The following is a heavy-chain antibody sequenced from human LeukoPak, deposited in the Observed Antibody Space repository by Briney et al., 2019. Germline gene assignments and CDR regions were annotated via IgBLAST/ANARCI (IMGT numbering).Heavy chain of an antibody. D-gene: IGHD3-22*01. CDR2: MNPNSGNT. CDR3: ARGAYSYYDSSGYYFDY. V-gene: IGHV1-8*01. J-gene: IGHJ4*02. CDR1: GYTFTSYD. Sequence: GASVKVSCKASGYTFTSYDINWVRQATGQGLEWMGWMNPNSGNTGYAQKFQGRVTMTRNTSISTAYMELSSLRSEDTAVYYCARGAYSYYDSSGYYFDYWGQGTLVTVSS.